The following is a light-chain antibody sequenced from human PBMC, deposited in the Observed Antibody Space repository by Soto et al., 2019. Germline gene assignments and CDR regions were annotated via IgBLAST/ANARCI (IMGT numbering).Light chain of an antibody. V-gene: IGLV2-23*01. CDR1: SSDVGSYNL. J-gene: IGLJ1*01. Sequence: QSALTQPASVSGSPGQSITISCTGTSSDVGSYNLVSWYQQHPGKAPKFMIYEGTKRPSGVSNRFSGSKSGNTASLTISGLQPEDEADYYCCSYAGSGPYVFGTGTKVTVL. CDR2: EGT. CDR3: CSYAGSGPYV.